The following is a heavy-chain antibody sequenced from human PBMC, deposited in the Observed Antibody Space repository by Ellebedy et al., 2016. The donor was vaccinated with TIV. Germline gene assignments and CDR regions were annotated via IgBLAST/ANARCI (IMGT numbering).Heavy chain of an antibody. J-gene: IGHJ4*02. CDR3: ARDGSGGSGSFYRYFDY. V-gene: IGHV4-31*03. CDR2: ISYSGST. CDR1: GGSISSGGYY. Sequence: LRLXCTVSGGSISSGGYYWSWIRQHPGKGLEWIGYISYSGSTYYNPSLKSRVTISVDMSKNQFSLNLNSVTAADTAVYYCARDGSGGSGSFYRYFDYWGQGTLVTVSS. D-gene: IGHD3-10*01.